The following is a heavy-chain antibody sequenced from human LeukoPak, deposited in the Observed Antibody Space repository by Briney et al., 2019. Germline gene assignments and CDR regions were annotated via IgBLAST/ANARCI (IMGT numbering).Heavy chain of an antibody. V-gene: IGHV3-53*01. CDR3: ASARESCHSAECYEYFQH. J-gene: IGHJ1*01. D-gene: IGHD2/OR15-2a*01. CDR2: IYRGGST. CDR1: GFPVVTTS. Sequence: PGGSLGLSFPGSGFPVVTTSMSWARQSPGKGLGWVSVIYRGGSTYYPDSVNGRFTISRDNSRNSLSLQMNSLRAEDTAFYYCASARESCHSAECYEYFQHWGQGTLVTVSS.